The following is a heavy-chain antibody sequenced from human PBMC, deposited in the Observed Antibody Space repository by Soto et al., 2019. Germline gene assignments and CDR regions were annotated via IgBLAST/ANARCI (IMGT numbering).Heavy chain of an antibody. V-gene: IGHV3-23*01. D-gene: IGHD4-17*01. CDR1: GFTFSSYA. Sequence: GGSLRLSCAASGFTFSSYAMSWVRQAPGKGLEWVSAISGSGGSTYYADSVKGRFTISRDNSKNTLYLQMNSLRAEDTAVYYCAKSGQPSHDYGDYVYYYYYMDVWGKGTTVTVSS. CDR3: AKSGQPSHDYGDYVYYYYYMDV. J-gene: IGHJ6*03. CDR2: ISGSGGST.